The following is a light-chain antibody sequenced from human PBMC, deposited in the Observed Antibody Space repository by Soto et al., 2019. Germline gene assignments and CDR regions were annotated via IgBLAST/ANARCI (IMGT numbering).Light chain of an antibody. V-gene: IGLV9-49*03. Sequence: QPVLTQPPSVSASLGASVTLTCTLSSDYNKYEVDWYQQRPGKGPRFVMRVGTGGIVGSKGDGIPDRFSVLGSGLNRYLTIKNIQEEDESDYHCGADHGSRGTFVSVVFGGGTKLTVL. J-gene: IGLJ2*01. CDR1: SDYNKYE. CDR2: VGTGGIVG. CDR3: GADHGSRGTFVSVV.